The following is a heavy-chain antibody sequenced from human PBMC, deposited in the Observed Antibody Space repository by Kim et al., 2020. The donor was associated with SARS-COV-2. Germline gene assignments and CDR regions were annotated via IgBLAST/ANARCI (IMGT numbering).Heavy chain of an antibody. J-gene: IGHJ4*02. D-gene: IGHD3-10*01. CDR3: ARGYGSGTNY. V-gene: IGHV3-74*01. CDR2: ST. Sequence: STGYADSVKSRFTISRDNAKSTLYLQMNSLRLVDTAVYYCARGYGSGTNYWGQGTLVTVST.